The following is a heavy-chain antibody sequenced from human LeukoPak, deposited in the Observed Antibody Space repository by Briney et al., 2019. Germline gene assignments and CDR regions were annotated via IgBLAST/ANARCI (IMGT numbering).Heavy chain of an antibody. CDR2: INHSGST. Sequence: SETLSLTCAVYGGSFSGYYWSRIRQPPGKGLEWIGEINHSGSTNYNPSLKSRVTISVDTSKNQFSLKLSSVTAADTAEYYCARITNYYYYMDVWGKGTTVTVSS. V-gene: IGHV4-34*01. D-gene: IGHD1-1*01. CDR1: GGSFSGYY. CDR3: ARITNYYYYMDV. J-gene: IGHJ6*03.